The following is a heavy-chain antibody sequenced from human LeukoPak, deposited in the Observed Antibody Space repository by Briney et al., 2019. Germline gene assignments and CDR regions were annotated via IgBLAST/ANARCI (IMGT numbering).Heavy chain of an antibody. CDR2: TYYSGST. V-gene: IGHV4-28*01. CDR3: ARTPRRGDFDY. CDR1: GYSISSSNW. D-gene: IGHD3-16*01. J-gene: IGHJ4*02. Sequence: KASETLSLTCAVSGYSISSSNWWGWIRQPPGKGLEWIGYTYYSGSTYYNPSLKSRVTMSVDTSKNQFSLKLSSVTAVDTAVYYCARTPRRGDFDYWGQGTLVTVSS.